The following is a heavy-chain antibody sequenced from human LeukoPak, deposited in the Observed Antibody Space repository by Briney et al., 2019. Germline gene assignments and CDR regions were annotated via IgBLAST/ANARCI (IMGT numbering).Heavy chain of an antibody. V-gene: IGHV1-18*01. CDR2: ISSYNGNT. CDR3: ARGVLSAVADDGGY. Sequence: ASVKVSYKASGYTFTNYGISWVRQAPGQGLEWMGWISSYNGNTNYAQNLQGRVTMTTDTSTSTAYMELRSLRSDDTAVYYCARGVLSAVADDGGYWGQGTLVTVSS. CDR1: GYTFTNYG. J-gene: IGHJ4*02. D-gene: IGHD6-19*01.